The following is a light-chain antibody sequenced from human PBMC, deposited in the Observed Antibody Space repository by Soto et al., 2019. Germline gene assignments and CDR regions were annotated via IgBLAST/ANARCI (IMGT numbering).Light chain of an antibody. V-gene: IGKV3-11*01. CDR1: QSVRSN. Sequence: EILLTQSPATLSLSPGERATLSCRASQSVRSNLAWYQHKPGQAPRLLIYDASNRATGNPGRFSGSGSGTDFTLTISHLEPEEFAVYYCQQRDNWPWTFGQGAKVEIK. CDR3: QQRDNWPWT. CDR2: DAS. J-gene: IGKJ1*01.